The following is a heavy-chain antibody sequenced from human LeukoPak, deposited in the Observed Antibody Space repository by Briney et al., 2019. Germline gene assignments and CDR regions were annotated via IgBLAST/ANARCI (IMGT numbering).Heavy chain of an antibody. D-gene: IGHD2-21*02. V-gene: IGHV4-34*01. CDR3: ARGSRIVVVTAIGGWYFDL. CDR1: GGSFSGYY. J-gene: IGHJ2*01. Sequence: NPSETLSLTCAVYGGSFSGYYWSWIRQPPGKGLEWMGEINHSGSTNYNPSLKSRVTISVDTSKNQFSLKLSSVTAADTAVYYCARGSRIVVVTAIGGWYFDLWGRGTLVTVSS. CDR2: INHSGST.